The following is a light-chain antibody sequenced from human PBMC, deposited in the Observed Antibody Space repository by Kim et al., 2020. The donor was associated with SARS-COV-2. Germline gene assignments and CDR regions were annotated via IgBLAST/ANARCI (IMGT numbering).Light chain of an antibody. CDR3: QTWGTGSVV. Sequence: SGKPTWPLSRGHGSVANAWDQQQQEKGPRYLMELNSDGSHSKGDGIPDRFSGSSSGAERYLTISSLQSEDEADYYCQTWGTGSVVFGGGTQLTVL. CDR1: RGHGSVA. J-gene: IGLJ2*01. V-gene: IGLV4-69*01. CDR2: LNSDGSH.